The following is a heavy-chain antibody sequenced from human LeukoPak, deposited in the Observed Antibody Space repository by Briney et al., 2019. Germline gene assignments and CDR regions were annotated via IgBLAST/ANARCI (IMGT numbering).Heavy chain of an antibody. Sequence: PGGSLRLSCAASGFTFSSHWMSWVRQAPGKGLEWVANIKPDGSERYYVDSVKGRFTISRDNAKISLYLQMNSLRAEDTAVYYCAREWPYYWGQGTLVTVSS. V-gene: IGHV3-7*04. D-gene: IGHD5-24*01. CDR3: AREWPYY. J-gene: IGHJ4*02. CDR1: GFTFSSHW. CDR2: IKPDGSER.